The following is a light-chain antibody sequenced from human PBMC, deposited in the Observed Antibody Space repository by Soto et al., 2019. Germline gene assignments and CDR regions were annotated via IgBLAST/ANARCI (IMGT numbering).Light chain of an antibody. V-gene: IGKV1-39*01. CDR2: AAS. Sequence: DIQMTQSPSSLSASVGYRVTITCRSSQSISSYLNWYQQKPGKAPKLLIYAASSLQSGVPSRFSGSGSGTDFTLTISSLQPEDFATYYCQQSYSTLLTFGAGTKVDIK. CDR1: QSISSY. CDR3: QQSYSTLLT. J-gene: IGKJ4*01.